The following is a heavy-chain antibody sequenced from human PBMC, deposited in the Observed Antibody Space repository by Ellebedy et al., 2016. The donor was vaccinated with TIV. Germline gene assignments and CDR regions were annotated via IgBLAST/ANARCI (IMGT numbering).Heavy chain of an antibody. CDR2: ISYDGSNK. V-gene: IGHV3-30*17. J-gene: IGHJ3*02. D-gene: IGHD5-24*01. CDR1: GFTFTNYA. Sequence: PGGSLRLSCAASGFTFTNYAMHWVRQAPGKGLEWVAVISYDGSNKYYADSVKGRFPISRDNSKNTLYLQMNSLRAEDTAVYYCARDHVGDGYNRAFDIWGQGTMVTVSS. CDR3: ARDHVGDGYNRAFDI.